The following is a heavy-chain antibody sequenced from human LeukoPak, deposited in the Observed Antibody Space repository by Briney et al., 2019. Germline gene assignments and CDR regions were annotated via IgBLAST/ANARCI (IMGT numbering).Heavy chain of an antibody. CDR1: GYTFTGNY. J-gene: IGHJ3*01. CDR2: INPNNGGT. CDR3: AREGINRVRGVPFDV. Sequence: ASVKVSCKASGYTFTGNYIHWVRQAPGQGREWVGWINPNNGGTYYGQKFQGRVTMTRDTSIRAAYMDLSSLISGDTAVYYCAREGINRVRGVPFDVWGQGTMVTVSS. D-gene: IGHD3-10*01. V-gene: IGHV1-2*02.